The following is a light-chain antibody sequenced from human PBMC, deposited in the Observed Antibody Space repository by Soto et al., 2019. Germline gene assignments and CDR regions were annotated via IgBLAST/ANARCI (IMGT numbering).Light chain of an antibody. CDR3: QQRSNWPGT. CDR2: DAS. CDR1: QSVSSY. V-gene: IGKV3-11*01. J-gene: IGKJ1*01. Sequence: EIVLTQSPATLSLSPGERATLSCRASQSVSSYLAWYQQKPGQAPRLLIYDASNRATGIPARFSGSGSGPDFTLTISSLEPEDFAVYYCQQRSNWPGTSGQGTKVDIK.